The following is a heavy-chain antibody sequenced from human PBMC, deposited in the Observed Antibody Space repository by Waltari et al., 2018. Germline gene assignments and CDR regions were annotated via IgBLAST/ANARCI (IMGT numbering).Heavy chain of an antibody. D-gene: IGHD4-17*01. J-gene: IGHJ4*03. CDR1: GFAFTNYS. CDR2: IRSSGTFT. CDR3: ARWDYCGGDTCDAFGL. Sequence: EVQLVESGGGLVKPGGSLRLSCAASGFAFTNYSFNWVRQAPGRGLEWVSYIRSSGTFTYYADSVKGRFTISRDHAENSRFLQMNGLRVEDTGVFYCARWDYCGGDTCDAFGLWGQGTLVTISS. V-gene: IGHV3-21*02.